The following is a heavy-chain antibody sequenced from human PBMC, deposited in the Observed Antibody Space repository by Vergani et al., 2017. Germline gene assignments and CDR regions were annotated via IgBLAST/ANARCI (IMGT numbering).Heavy chain of an antibody. CDR2: ISSSSSYI. CDR3: ARAAAAANMDV. CDR1: EFTFSSYS. J-gene: IGHJ6*02. D-gene: IGHD6-13*01. V-gene: IGHV3-21*01. Sequence: EVQLVESGGGLVKPGGSLRLSCAASEFTFSSYSMNWVRQAPGKGLEWVSSISSSSSYIYYADSVKGRFTISRDNAKNSLYLQMNSLRAEDTAVYYCARAAAAANMDVWGQGTTVTVSS.